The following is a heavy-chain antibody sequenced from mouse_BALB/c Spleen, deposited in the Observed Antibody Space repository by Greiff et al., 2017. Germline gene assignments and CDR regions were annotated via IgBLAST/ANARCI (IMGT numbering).Heavy chain of an antibody. D-gene: IGHD2-3*01. CDR2: IYPGNVNT. CDR3: ARDGSAWFAY. Sequence: QVQLKQSGPELVKPGASVRISCKASGYTFTSYYIHWVKQRPGQGLEWIGWIYPGNVNTKYNEKFKGKATLTADKSSSTAYMQLSSLTSEDSAVYFCARDGSAWFAYWGQGTLVTVSA. V-gene: IGHV1S56*01. J-gene: IGHJ3*01. CDR1: GYTFTSYY.